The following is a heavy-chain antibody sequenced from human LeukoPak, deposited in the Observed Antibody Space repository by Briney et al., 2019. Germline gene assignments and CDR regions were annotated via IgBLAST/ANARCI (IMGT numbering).Heavy chain of an antibody. V-gene: IGHV3-11*06. D-gene: IGHD3-10*01. Sequence: PGGTLRLSCAASGFTFTDFYMSWIRHAPAKGLEWLSDISRSSTDTNYADSVKGRFTISRDNAKNSLFLQLNSLRAEDTAVYYCARKTYYYDSGSYSKSYYFDYWGQGTLVTVSS. CDR1: GFTFTDFY. J-gene: IGHJ4*02. CDR2: ISRSSTDT. CDR3: ARKTYYYDSGSYSKSYYFDY.